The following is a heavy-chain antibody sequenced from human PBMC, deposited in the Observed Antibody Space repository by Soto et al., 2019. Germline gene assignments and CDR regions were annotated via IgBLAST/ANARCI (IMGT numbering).Heavy chain of an antibody. J-gene: IGHJ4*02. CDR1: GFSLTTDGEG. Sequence: QTTLKESGPTLVKPTQTLTLTCSFSGFSLTTDGEGVGWVRQTPGEALEWLALIYWDDDERYSPSLKTRLTITKDTSKNQVVLIMTNMAPMDTATYYCAHSRNLITEDAQVGDFDSWGQGTLVTVSS. V-gene: IGHV2-5*02. CDR3: AHSRNLITEDAQVGDFDS. CDR2: IYWDDDE. D-gene: IGHD3-10*01.